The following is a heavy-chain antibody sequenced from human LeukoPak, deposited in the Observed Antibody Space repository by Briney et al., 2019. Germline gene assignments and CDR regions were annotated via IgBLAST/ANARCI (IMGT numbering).Heavy chain of an antibody. CDR1: GFSFSSYG. CDR2: IWYDGSNK. V-gene: IGHV3-33*01. Sequence: GGSLRLSCATSGFSFSSYGMHWVRQAPGKGLEWVAVIWYDGSNKYYADSVKGRFTISRDNSKKTLFLQVDSLRAEDTAVYYCARAEGSGSSFDYWGQGTLVTVSS. J-gene: IGHJ4*02. CDR3: ARAEGSGSSFDY. D-gene: IGHD3-10*01.